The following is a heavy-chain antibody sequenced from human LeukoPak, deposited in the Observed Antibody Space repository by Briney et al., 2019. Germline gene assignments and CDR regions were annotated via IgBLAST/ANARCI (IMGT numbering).Heavy chain of an antibody. CDR2: ISSSSSYI. CDR1: GFTFSSYS. D-gene: IGHD3-22*01. J-gene: IGHJ4*02. Sequence: GGSLRLSCAASGFTFSSYSMNWVRQAPGKGLEWASSISSSSSYIYYADSVKGRFTISRDNAKNSLYLQMNSLRAEDTAVYYCARIYDSSGYYTSLPVYWGQGTLVTVSS. CDR3: ARIYDSSGYYTSLPVY. V-gene: IGHV3-21*01.